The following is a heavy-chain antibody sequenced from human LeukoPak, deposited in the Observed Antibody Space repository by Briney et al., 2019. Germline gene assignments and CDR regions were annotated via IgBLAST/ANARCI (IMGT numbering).Heavy chain of an antibody. D-gene: IGHD6-13*01. CDR1: GGSISSSSYY. J-gene: IGHJ2*01. V-gene: IGHV4-39*07. Sequence: SETLSLTCTVSGGSISSSSYYWGWIRQPPGKGLEWIGSIYYSGSTNYNPSLKSRVTISVDTSKNQFSLKLSSVSAADTAVYYCARVYYSNSYDYWYFDLWGRGTLVTVSS. CDR2: IYYSGST. CDR3: ARVYYSNSYDYWYFDL.